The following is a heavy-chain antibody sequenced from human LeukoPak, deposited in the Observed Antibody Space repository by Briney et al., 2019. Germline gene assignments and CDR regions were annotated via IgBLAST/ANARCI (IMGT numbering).Heavy chain of an antibody. D-gene: IGHD3-10*01. Sequence: SQTLSLTCAISGDSVSSNSAAWNWIRQSPSRGLEWLGRTYYRSKWYNDYAVSVKSRITINPDTSKNQFSLQLNSVTPEDTAVYYCARDPQVVRGVISWFDPWGQGTLVTVSS. CDR2: TYYRSKWYN. CDR1: GDSVSSNSAA. V-gene: IGHV6-1*01. J-gene: IGHJ5*02. CDR3: ARDPQVVRGVISWFDP.